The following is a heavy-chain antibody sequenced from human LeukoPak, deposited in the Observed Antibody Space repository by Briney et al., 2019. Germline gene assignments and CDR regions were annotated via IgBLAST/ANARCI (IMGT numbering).Heavy chain of an antibody. CDR2: ISASSNFI. CDR1: GFTFSTHS. D-gene: IGHD2-2*01. V-gene: IGHV3-21*01. Sequence: GGSLRLSCAASGFTFSTHSMYWVRQAPGKGLEWVSPISASSNFIHYAESVRGRFTISRDNAKNSLYLQMNSLGAQDTAVYYCARPATGYCSSAGCHWDSWGQGTLVTVSS. CDR3: ARPATGYCSSAGCHWDS. J-gene: IGHJ4*02.